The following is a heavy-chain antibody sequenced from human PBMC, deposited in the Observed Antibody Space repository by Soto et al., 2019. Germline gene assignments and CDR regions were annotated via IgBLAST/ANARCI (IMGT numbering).Heavy chain of an antibody. CDR3: ARSSGGDGYSH. V-gene: IGHV4-61*03. CDR1: GDSLNSGAYY. Sequence: SETLSLTCNVSGDSLNSGAYYWTWIRQSPGRGLEWIGHIYHTGSTNYNPSLRSRLTISLDTSKNHFSLTLRSVNAVDTGVYYCARSSGGDGYSHWGQGTLVTVSS. CDR2: IYHTGST. D-gene: IGHD2-15*01. J-gene: IGHJ4*02.